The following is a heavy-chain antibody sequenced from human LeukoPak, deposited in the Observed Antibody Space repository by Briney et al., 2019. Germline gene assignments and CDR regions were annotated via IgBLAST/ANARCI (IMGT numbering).Heavy chain of an antibody. CDR3: ASPPSVDSSSPYYFEY. CDR2: ISTSSIYI. CDR1: GFTFSSYT. Sequence: PGGSLRLSCAASGFTFSSYTMNWVRQAPGKGLEWVSSISTSSIYIYYADSVKGRFTISRDNAKNSLFLQMNSLRAEDTAVYYCASPPSVDSSSPYYFEYWGQGTLVTVSS. J-gene: IGHJ4*02. D-gene: IGHD6-6*01. V-gene: IGHV3-21*01.